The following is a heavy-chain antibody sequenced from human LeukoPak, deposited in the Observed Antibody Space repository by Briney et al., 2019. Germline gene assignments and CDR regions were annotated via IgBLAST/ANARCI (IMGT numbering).Heavy chain of an antibody. Sequence: GRSLRLSCAASGFTFSTYGTHWARQAPAQGLEWVAVRSYDGSNTYYTDSVKGRFTISRDNSKNTMYLQMNSLRDEDTAVYYCAKDREPDVYDPGYRFWNYVMDVWGQGTTVTVSS. CDR2: RSYDGSNT. CDR1: GFTFSTYG. D-gene: IGHD3-10*02. J-gene: IGHJ6*02. CDR3: AKDREPDVYDPGYRFWNYVMDV. V-gene: IGHV3-30*18.